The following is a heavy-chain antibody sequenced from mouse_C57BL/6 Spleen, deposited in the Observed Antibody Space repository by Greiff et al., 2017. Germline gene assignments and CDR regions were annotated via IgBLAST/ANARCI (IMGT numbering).Heavy chain of an antibody. V-gene: IGHV5-17*01. J-gene: IGHJ2*01. D-gene: IGHD1-1*01. CDR1: GFTFSDYG. CDR3: ARPGSSLCDY. CDR2: ISSGSSTI. Sequence: EVNVVESGGGLVKPGGSLKLSCAASGFTFSDYGMHWVRQAPEKGLEWVAYISSGSSTIYYADTVKGRFTISRDNAKNTLFLRMTSLRSEDTAMYYCARPGSSLCDYWGQGTTLTVSS.